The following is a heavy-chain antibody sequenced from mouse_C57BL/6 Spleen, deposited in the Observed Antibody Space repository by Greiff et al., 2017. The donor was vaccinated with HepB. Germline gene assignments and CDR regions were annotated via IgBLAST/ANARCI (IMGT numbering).Heavy chain of an antibody. V-gene: IGHV1-81*01. CDR1: GYTFTSYG. J-gene: IGHJ1*03. Sequence: VQLQQSGAELARPGASVKLSCKASGYTFTSYGISWVKQRTGQGLEWIGEIYPRSGNTYYNEKFKGKAKLTADKSSSTAYMELRSLTSEDSAVYFCDRSDYGRVSWYFGVWGTGTTVTVAS. CDR2: IYPRSGNT. D-gene: IGHD1-1*01. CDR3: DRSDYGRVSWYFGV.